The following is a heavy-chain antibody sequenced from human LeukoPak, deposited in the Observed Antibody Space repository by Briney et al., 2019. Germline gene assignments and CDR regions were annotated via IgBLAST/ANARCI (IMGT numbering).Heavy chain of an antibody. Sequence: ASVKVSCKASGYTFTGYYLHWVRQAPGQGVEWMGRINPNSGGTNYAQKFQGRVTMTRDTSITTAYMELSRLRSDDTAVYYCATSGRTVTFDYWGQGTLVTVSS. V-gene: IGHV1-2*06. CDR2: INPNSGGT. CDR1: GYTFTGYY. D-gene: IGHD4-17*01. J-gene: IGHJ4*02. CDR3: ATSGRTVTFDY.